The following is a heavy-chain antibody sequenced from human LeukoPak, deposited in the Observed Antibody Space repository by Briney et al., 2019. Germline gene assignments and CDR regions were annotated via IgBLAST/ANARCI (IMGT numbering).Heavy chain of an antibody. CDR1: GGTFSSYA. CDR3: ARDGRDGYNQPGFDY. D-gene: IGHD5-24*01. J-gene: IGHJ4*02. Sequence: GASVKVSCKAPGGTFSSYAISWVRQAPGQGLEWMGGIIPIFGTANYAQKFQGRVTITADESTSTAYMELSSLRSEDTAVYYCARDGRDGYNQPGFDYWGQGTLVTVSS. V-gene: IGHV1-69*01. CDR2: IIPIFGTA.